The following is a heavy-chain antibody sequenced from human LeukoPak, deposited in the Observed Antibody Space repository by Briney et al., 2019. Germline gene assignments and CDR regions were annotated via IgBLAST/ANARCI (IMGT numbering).Heavy chain of an antibody. CDR3: AREGGYYYDSSGIDY. D-gene: IGHD3-22*01. CDR2: ISYDGSNK. J-gene: IGHJ4*02. CDR1: GFTFSSYA. Sequence: GGSLRLSCAASGFTFSSYAMRWVRQAPGKGLEWVAVISYDGSNKYYADSVKGRFTISRDNSKNTLYLQMNSLRAEDTAVYYCAREGGYYYDSSGIDYWGQGTLVTVSS. V-gene: IGHV3-30-3*01.